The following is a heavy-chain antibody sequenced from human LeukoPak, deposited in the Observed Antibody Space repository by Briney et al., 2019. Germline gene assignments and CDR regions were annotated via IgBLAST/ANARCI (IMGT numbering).Heavy chain of an antibody. Sequence: SETLSLTCTVSGGSISSSSYYWGWIRQPPGKGLEWIGSIYYSGSTYYNPSLKSRVTISVDTSKNQFSLKLSSVTAADTAVYYCASVYCSSTGCYIGDWFDPWGQGTLVTVSS. V-gene: IGHV4-39*01. CDR3: ASVYCSSTGCYIGDWFDP. CDR2: IYYSGST. D-gene: IGHD2-2*02. CDR1: GGSISSSSYY. J-gene: IGHJ5*02.